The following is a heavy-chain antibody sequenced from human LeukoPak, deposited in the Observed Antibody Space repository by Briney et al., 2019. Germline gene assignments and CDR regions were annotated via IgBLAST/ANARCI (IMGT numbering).Heavy chain of an antibody. CDR2: ISSSSRTT. CDR1: GGSISSSS. CDR3: ARDGPEYSSSSGFDY. J-gene: IGHJ4*02. V-gene: IGHV3-48*01. D-gene: IGHD6-6*01. Sequence: ETLSLTCTVSGGSISSSSYYWVWIRQPPGKGLEWVSYISSSSRTTYYADSVKGRFTISRDNSKNTLYLQMNSLRAEDTAVYYCARDGPEYSSSSGFDYWGQGTLVTVSS.